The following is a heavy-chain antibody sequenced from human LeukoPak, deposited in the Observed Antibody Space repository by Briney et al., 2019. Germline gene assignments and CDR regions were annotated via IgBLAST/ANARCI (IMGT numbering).Heavy chain of an antibody. D-gene: IGHD1-26*01. V-gene: IGHV3-30-3*01. J-gene: IGHJ4*02. CDR2: ISYDGSNK. CDR1: GFTLSDHY. Sequence: GGSLRLSCEASGFTLSDHYMDWVRQAPGKGLEWVAVISYDGSNKYYADSVKGRFTISRDDSKNTLYLQMNSLRAEDTAVYYCARDLLVGAPDYFDYWGQGTLVTVSS. CDR3: ARDLLVGAPDYFDY.